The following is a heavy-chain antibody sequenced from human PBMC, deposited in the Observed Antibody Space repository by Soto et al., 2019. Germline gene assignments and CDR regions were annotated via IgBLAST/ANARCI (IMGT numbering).Heavy chain of an antibody. J-gene: IGHJ6*02. CDR2: IYYSGGT. D-gene: IGHD4-4*01. Sequence: SETLSLTCFVSGGSISSSGNYWGWIRQPPGKGLEWIGSIYYSGGTYYNPSLKSRVTISVDASKNQFSLKLSSVTAADTAVYYCASQEGHSNYYFYHGMDVWGQGTTVTVSS. V-gene: IGHV4-39*01. CDR3: ASQEGHSNYYFYHGMDV. CDR1: GGSISSSGNY.